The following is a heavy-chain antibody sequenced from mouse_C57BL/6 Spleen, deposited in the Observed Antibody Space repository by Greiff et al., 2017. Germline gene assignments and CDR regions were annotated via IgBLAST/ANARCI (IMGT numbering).Heavy chain of an antibody. CDR2: IYPGDGDT. CDR3: ARDNDGYYQGWYFDG. D-gene: IGHD2-3*01. Sequence: QVQLKQSGPELVKPGASVKISCKASGYAFSSSWMNWVKQRPGKGLEWIGRIYPGDGDTNYNGKFKGKATLTADKSSSTAYMQLSSLTSEDSAVYFCARDNDGYYQGWYFDGWGTGTTVTVSS. V-gene: IGHV1-82*01. J-gene: IGHJ1*03. CDR1: GYAFSSSW.